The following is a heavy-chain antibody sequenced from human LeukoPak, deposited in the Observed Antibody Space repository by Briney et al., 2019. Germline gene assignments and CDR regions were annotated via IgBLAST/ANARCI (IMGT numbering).Heavy chain of an antibody. D-gene: IGHD3-3*01. CDR1: GFTFTSYG. Sequence: GGSLRLSCAASGFTFTSYGMHWVRQAPGKGLEWVVVISYDGSNKYYADSVKGRFTISRDPSKNALFLQMNSLRAEDSAVYYCVREIESGSYFDYWGQGALVTVSS. V-gene: IGHV3-30*03. CDR3: VREIESGSYFDY. CDR2: ISYDGSNK. J-gene: IGHJ4*02.